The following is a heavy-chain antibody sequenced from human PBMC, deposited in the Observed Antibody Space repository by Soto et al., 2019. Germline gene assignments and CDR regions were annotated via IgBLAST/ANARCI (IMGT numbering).Heavy chain of an antibody. D-gene: IGHD1-26*01. Sequence: QLLESGPGLVKPSETLSLTCTVSGGSISSSSYYWGWIRQPPGKGLEWIGSIYYSGSTYYNPSLKSRVTISVDTSKNQFSLKLSSVTAADTAVYYCARHGRKAWELIGGFDYWGQGTLVTVSS. J-gene: IGHJ4*02. CDR1: GGSISSSSYY. CDR2: IYYSGST. CDR3: ARHGRKAWELIGGFDY. V-gene: IGHV4-39*01.